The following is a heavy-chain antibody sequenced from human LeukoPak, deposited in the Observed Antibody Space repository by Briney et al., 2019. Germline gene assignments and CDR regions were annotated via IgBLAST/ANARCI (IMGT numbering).Heavy chain of an antibody. D-gene: IGHD3-16*01. CDR2: ITASGTAM. CDR3: ARDANYHDSDAYYDALDI. J-gene: IGHJ3*02. CDR1: GFTFSSYS. Sequence: GGSLRLSCAASGFTFSSYSMNWVRQAPGKGLEWVSHITASGTAMFYADSVKGRFTISRDNAKNSLYLQMNSLRDEDTAVYYCARDANYHDSDAYYDALDIWGQGTLVTVSS. V-gene: IGHV3-48*02.